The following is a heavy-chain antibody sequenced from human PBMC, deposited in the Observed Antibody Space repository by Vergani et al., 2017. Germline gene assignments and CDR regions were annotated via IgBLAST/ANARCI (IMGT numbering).Heavy chain of an antibody. V-gene: IGHV4-59*01. Sequence: QVQLQESGPGLVKPSETLSLTCTVSGGSISSYYWSWIRQPPGKGLEWIGYIYYSGSTNYNPSLKSRVTISVDTSKNQFSLKLSSVTAADTAVYYCARVGYYGSGSFWFDPRGQGTLVTVSS. CDR3: ARVGYYGSGSFWFDP. CDR2: IYYSGST. J-gene: IGHJ5*02. CDR1: GGSISSYY. D-gene: IGHD3-10*01.